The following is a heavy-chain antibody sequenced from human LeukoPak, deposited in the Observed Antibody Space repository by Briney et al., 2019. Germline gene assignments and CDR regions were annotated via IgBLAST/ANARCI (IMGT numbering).Heavy chain of an antibody. J-gene: IGHJ4*02. Sequence: PSETLSHTCTVSGGSISTYYWSWIRQPPGKGLEWIGYIYYSGSINYNPSLKSRVTISVDTSKNQFSLKLSSVTAADTAVYYCARSRGYSYGTTFLDYWGQGTLVTVSS. CDR1: GGSISTYY. D-gene: IGHD5-18*01. CDR3: ARSRGYSYGTTFLDY. CDR2: IYYSGSI. V-gene: IGHV4-59*08.